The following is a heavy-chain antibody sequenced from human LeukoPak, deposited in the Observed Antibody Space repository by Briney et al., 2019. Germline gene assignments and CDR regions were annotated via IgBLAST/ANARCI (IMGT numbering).Heavy chain of an antibody. D-gene: IGHD4/OR15-4a*01. CDR1: GGSISSSSYY. V-gene: IGHV4-39*07. CDR2: IYYSGST. J-gene: IGHJ2*01. CDR3: ARAYPDYMAGPNLSYWYFDL. Sequence: PSETLSLTCTVSGGSISSSSYYWGWIRQPPGKGLEWIGSIYYSGSTYYNPSLKSRVTISVDTSKNQFSLKLSSVTAADTAVYYCARAYPDYMAGPNLSYWYFDLWGRGTLVTVSS.